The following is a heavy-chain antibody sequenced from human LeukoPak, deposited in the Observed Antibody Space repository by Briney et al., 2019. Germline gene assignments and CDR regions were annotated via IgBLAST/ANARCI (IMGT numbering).Heavy chain of an antibody. Sequence: ASVKVSCKASGYTFTGYYMHWVRQAPGQGLEWMGRINPNSGGTNYAQKFQGRVTMTRDTSISTAYMELSRLRSDDTAVYYCAGAHGWGNWFDPWGQGTLVTVSS. J-gene: IGHJ5*02. CDR1: GYTFTGYY. V-gene: IGHV1-2*06. D-gene: IGHD3-16*01. CDR3: AGAHGWGNWFDP. CDR2: INPNSGGT.